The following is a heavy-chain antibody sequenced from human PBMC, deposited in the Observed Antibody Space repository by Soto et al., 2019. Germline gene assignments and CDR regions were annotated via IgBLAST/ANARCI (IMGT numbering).Heavy chain of an antibody. J-gene: IGHJ4*02. CDR2: ISSNGGST. D-gene: IGHD2-8*01. Sequence: GGSLRLSCAASGFTFSSYAMHWVRQAPGKGLEYVPAISSNGGSTYYANSVKGRFTISRDNSKNTLYLQMGSLRAEDMAVYYCGRGPDRFCTNGVRPEKLISGGQGTFVPVSP. CDR1: GFTFSSYA. V-gene: IGHV3-64*01. CDR3: GRGPDRFCTNGVRPEKLIS.